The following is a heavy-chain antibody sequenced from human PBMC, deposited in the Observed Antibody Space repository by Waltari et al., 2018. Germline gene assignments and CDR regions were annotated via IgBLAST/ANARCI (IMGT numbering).Heavy chain of an antibody. J-gene: IGHJ4*02. V-gene: IGHV4-34*01. D-gene: IGHD6-19*01. CDR3: ARVRNSSGERYYFDY. CDR2: RKHSEST. Sequence: QVQLQQWGAGLLKPSETLSLTCAVYGGSFSGYYWSWIRQPPGKGLGGSGERKHSESTNDNRSRKSGVTISVDTSKNQFYLKLSSVTAADTAVYYCARVRNSSGERYYFDYWGQGTLVTVSS. CDR1: GGSFSGYY.